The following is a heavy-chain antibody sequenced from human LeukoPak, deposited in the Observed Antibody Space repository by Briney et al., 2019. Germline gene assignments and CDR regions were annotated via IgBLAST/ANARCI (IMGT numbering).Heavy chain of an antibody. D-gene: IGHD6-6*01. J-gene: IGHJ4*02. Sequence: GGSLRLSCAASEFIFSSYNMNWVRQAPGKGLEWVSSISSSSTYIYYVDSVKGRFTISRDNAKNSLYLQMSSLRAEDTAVYYCARDGYSTSSFDFWGQGTLVTVSS. CDR1: EFIFSSYN. CDR3: ARDGYSTSSFDF. V-gene: IGHV3-21*01. CDR2: ISSSSTYI.